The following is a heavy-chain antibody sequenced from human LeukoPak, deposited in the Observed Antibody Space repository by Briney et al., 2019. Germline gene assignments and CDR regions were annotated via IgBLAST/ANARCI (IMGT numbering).Heavy chain of an antibody. D-gene: IGHD6-13*01. CDR1: GFTFSSYS. CDR3: AKDLIAAAGTTFDY. Sequence: GGSLRLSCAASGFTFSSYSMNWVRQAPGKGLEWVSSISSSSSYIYYADSVKGRFTISRDNAKNSLYLQMNSLRAEDTAVYYCAKDLIAAAGTTFDYWGQGTLVTVSS. V-gene: IGHV3-21*01. CDR2: ISSSSSYI. J-gene: IGHJ4*02.